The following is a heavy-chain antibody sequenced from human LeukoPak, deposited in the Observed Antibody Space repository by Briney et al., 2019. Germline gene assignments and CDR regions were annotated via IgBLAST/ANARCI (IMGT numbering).Heavy chain of an antibody. CDR3: AKDSGRSGWLIDY. CDR1: GFTFNNYA. Sequence: PGGSLRLSCAASGFTFNNYAMSWVRLAPGQGREWVSAITGNSDTTYYADSVEGRFTISRDNSKNTLYLQMNSLRAEDTAIYYSAKDSGRSGWLIDYWGQGTLVTVSS. D-gene: IGHD6-19*01. V-gene: IGHV3-23*01. J-gene: IGHJ4*02. CDR2: ITGNSDTT.